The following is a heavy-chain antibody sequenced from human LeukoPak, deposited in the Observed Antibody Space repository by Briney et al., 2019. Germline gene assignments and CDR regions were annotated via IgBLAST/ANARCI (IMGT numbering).Heavy chain of an antibody. V-gene: IGHV4-59*01. CDR1: GGSISSYY. D-gene: IGHD1-26*01. J-gene: IGHJ4*02. Sequence: SETLSLTCTVSGGSISSYYWSWIRQPPGKGLEWIGHIHYSGSTNYNASLKSRVTISVDTSKNQFSLKLSSVTAADTAVYYCARGRWSGSYSGYFDYWGQGTLVTVSS. CDR3: ARGRWSGSYSGYFDY. CDR2: IHYSGST.